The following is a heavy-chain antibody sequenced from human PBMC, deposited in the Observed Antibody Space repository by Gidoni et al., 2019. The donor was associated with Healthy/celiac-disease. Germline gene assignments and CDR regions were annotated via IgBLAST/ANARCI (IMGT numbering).Heavy chain of an antibody. D-gene: IGHD4-17*01. CDR1: GGSFSGYY. CDR2: INHSGST. Sequence: QVQLQQWGAGLLKPSETLSLTCAVYGGSFSGYYWSWIRQPPGQGLEWIGEINHSGSTNYNPSLKGRVTISVDTSKNQFSLKLSSVTAADTAVYYCARGVTNWGQGTLVTVSS. V-gene: IGHV4-34*01. J-gene: IGHJ4*02. CDR3: ARGVTN.